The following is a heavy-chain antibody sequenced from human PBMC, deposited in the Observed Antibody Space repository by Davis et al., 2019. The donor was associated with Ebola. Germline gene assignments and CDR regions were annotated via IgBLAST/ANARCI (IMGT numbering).Heavy chain of an antibody. J-gene: IGHJ5*02. Sequence: GESLKISCAASGFTFSSYGMHWVRQAPGKGLEWVAVISYDGSNKYYADSVKGRFTISRDNSKNTLYLQMNSLRAEDTAVYYCAPIDFDPWGQGTLVTVSS. CDR1: GFTFSSYG. CDR3: APIDFDP. V-gene: IGHV3-30*03. CDR2: ISYDGSNK. D-gene: IGHD3-22*01.